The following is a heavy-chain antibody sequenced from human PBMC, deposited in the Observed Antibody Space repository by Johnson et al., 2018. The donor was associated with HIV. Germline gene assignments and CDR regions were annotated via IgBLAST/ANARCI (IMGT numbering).Heavy chain of an antibody. V-gene: IGHV3-13*01. CDR3: AKEGWAAAQEGWGAFDI. CDR1: GFTFSSYD. J-gene: IGHJ3*02. CDR2: IGTAGDT. D-gene: IGHD6-13*01. Sequence: VLLVESGGGVVQPGGSLRLSCAASGFTFSSYDMHWVRQATGKGLEWVSAIGTAGDTYYPGSVKGRFTISRENAKNSLYLQMNSLRAGDTAVYYCAKEGWAAAQEGWGAFDIWGQGTMVTVSS.